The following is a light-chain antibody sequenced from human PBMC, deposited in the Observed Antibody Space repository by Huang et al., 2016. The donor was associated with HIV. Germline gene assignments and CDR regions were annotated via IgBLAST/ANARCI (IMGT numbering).Light chain of an antibody. Sequence: DIQMTQSSATLSASVGDRVTITCRASQSIGTWLAWYQQKPGKAPNLLIYEASTLEGGVPSRFSGGGSGTEFTLTISSLQPDDFATYYCQHYNSSPWTFGQGTKVEV. CDR1: QSIGTW. CDR3: QHYNSSPWT. CDR2: EAS. V-gene: IGKV1-5*03. J-gene: IGKJ1*01.